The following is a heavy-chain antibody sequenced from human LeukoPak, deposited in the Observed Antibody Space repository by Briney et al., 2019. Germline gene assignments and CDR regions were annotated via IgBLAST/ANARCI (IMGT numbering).Heavy chain of an antibody. CDR3: ARDPKVRGVISGNWFDP. J-gene: IGHJ5*02. CDR2: INPSGGST. Sequence: EASVKVSCKASGYTFTSYYMHWVRQAPGQGLEWMGIINPSGGSTSYAQKFQGRVTMTRDTSTSTVYMELSSLRSEDTAVYYCARDPKVRGVISGNWFDPWGQGTLVTVSS. V-gene: IGHV1-46*01. CDR1: GYTFTSYY. D-gene: IGHD3-10*01.